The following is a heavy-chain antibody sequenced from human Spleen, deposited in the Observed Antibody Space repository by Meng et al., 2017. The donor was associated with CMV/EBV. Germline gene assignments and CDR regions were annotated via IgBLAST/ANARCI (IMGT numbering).Heavy chain of an antibody. CDR2: ISTNGGST. CDR1: GFTFSSYG. Sequence: GGSLRLSCAASGFTFSSYGMHWVRQAPGKGLAYVSTISTNGGSTYYADSVKGRFTISRDNSKNTLYLQMNSLRAEDTAVYYCAKDGPYSGYYAGCYYGMDVWGQGTTVTVSS. CDR3: AKDGPYSGYYAGCYYGMDV. V-gene: IGHV3-64*02. D-gene: IGHD3-22*01. J-gene: IGHJ6*02.